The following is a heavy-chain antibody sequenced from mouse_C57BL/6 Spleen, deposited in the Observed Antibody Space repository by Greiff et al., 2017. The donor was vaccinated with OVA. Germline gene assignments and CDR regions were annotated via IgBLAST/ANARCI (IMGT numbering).Heavy chain of an antibody. V-gene: IGHV3-6*01. CDR3: ARAGYDRGDYFDY. CDR1: GYSITSGYY. J-gene: IGHJ2*01. D-gene: IGHD2-2*01. Sequence: EVQLQQSGPGLVKPSQSLSLTCSVTGYSITSGYYWNWIRQFPGNKLEWMGYISYDGSNNYNPSLKNRISITRDTSKNQFFLKLNSVTTEDTATYYCARAGYDRGDYFDYWGQGTTLTVSS. CDR2: ISYDGSN.